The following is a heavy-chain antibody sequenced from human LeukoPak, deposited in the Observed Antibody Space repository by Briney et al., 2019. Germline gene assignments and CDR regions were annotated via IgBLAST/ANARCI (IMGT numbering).Heavy chain of an antibody. CDR1: GFTFSSYS. D-gene: IGHD2-2*01. CDR3: ASLGYCSSTSCYSHWFDP. CDR2: ISSSGSTI. V-gene: IGHV3-48*01. J-gene: IGHJ5*02. Sequence: PGGSLRLSCAASGFTFSSYSMNWVRQAPGKGLEWVSYISSSGSTIYYADSVKGRFTISRDNAKNSLYLQMNSLRAEDTAVYYCASLGYCSSTSCYSHWFDPWGQGTLVTVSS.